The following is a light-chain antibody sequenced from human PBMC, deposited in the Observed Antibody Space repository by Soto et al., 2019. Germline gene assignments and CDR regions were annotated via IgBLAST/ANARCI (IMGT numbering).Light chain of an antibody. Sequence: QSVLTQPASVSGSPGQSITISCTGTSSDVGAYKYVSWYQQYPGKAPKLMIYDVSNRPSGVSNRFSGSKSGNTASLTISGLQAEDEADYYCSSYTSRITVVFGGGTKLIVL. CDR2: DVS. CDR3: SSYTSRITVV. J-gene: IGLJ3*02. CDR1: SSDVGAYKY. V-gene: IGLV2-14*01.